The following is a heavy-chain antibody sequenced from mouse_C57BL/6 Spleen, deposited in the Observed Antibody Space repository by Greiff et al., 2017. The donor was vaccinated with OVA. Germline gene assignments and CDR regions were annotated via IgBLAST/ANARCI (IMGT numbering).Heavy chain of an antibody. Sequence: QVQLQQPGAELVKPGASVKLSCKASGCTFTSYWMQWVKQRPGQGLEWIGEIDPSDSYTNYNQKFKGKATLTVDTSSSTAYMQLSSLTSEDSAVYYCARPEGGTYFDYWGQGTTLTVSS. CDR3: ARPEGGTYFDY. V-gene: IGHV1-50*01. J-gene: IGHJ2*01. CDR2: IDPSDSYT. D-gene: IGHD4-1*01. CDR1: GCTFTSYW.